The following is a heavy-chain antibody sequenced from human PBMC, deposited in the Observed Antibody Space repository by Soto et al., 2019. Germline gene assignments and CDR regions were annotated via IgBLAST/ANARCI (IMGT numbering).Heavy chain of an antibody. J-gene: IGHJ6*02. D-gene: IGHD6-6*01. CDR3: ARDQGIAAREPIYGMDV. CDR1: GFTFSSYG. Sequence: GGSLRLSCAASGFTFSSYGMHWVRQAPGKGLEWVAVIWYDGSNKYYADSVKGRFTISRDNSKNTLYLQMNSLRAEDTAVYYCARDQGIAAREPIYGMDVWGQGTTVTVSS. V-gene: IGHV3-33*01. CDR2: IWYDGSNK.